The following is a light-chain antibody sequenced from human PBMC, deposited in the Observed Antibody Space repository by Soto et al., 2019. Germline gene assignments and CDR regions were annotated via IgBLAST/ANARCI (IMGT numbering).Light chain of an antibody. CDR1: QDISNY. CDR3: QHYDNLPIT. J-gene: IGKJ4*01. Sequence: DIQMTQSPSSLSASVGDRVTITCQASQDISNYLNWYQQKPGKAPKLLIYAASNLETGVPSRFSGSGSWTDFTSNISSLQTDDIATYSCQHYDNLPITSGVGTQVDIK. V-gene: IGKV1-33*01. CDR2: AAS.